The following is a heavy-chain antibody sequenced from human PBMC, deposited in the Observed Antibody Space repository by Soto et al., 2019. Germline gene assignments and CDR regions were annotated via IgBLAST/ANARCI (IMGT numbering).Heavy chain of an antibody. CDR2: IYYSGST. J-gene: IGHJ4*02. CDR1: GGSISSSSYY. V-gene: IGHV4-39*01. Sequence: SETLSLTCTVSGGSISSSSYYWGWIRQPPGKGLEWIGSIYYSGSTYYNPSLKSRVTISVDTSKNQFSLKLSSVTAADTAVYYCARPNDYYYDSSGYYLGYYFDYWGQGTLVTVSS. D-gene: IGHD3-22*01. CDR3: ARPNDYYYDSSGYYLGYYFDY.